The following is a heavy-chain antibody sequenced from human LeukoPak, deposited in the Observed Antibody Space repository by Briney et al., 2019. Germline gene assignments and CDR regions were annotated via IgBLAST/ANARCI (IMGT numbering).Heavy chain of an antibody. CDR3: ARTARSTTTVTTRGYYFDY. V-gene: IGHV4-34*01. Sequence: SETLSLTCAVYGGSFSGYYWSWIRQPPGKGLEWIGEINHSGSTNYNPSLKSRVTISVDTSKNQFSLKLSSVTAADTAVYYCARTARSTTTVTTRGYYFDYWGQGTLVTVSS. D-gene: IGHD4-17*01. CDR1: GGSFSGYY. CDR2: INHSGST. J-gene: IGHJ4*02.